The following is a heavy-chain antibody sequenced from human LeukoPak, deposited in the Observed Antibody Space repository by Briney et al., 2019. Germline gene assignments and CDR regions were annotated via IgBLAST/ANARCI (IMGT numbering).Heavy chain of an antibody. Sequence: SETLSLTCTVSGGSISTSNYYWDWIRQPPGKGLEWIGSIYYSGNTYYNPSLKSRVIMSIDTSKNQFSLNLSSVTAADTAVYYCARGAAPSYMDVWGKGTTVTVSS. V-gene: IGHV4-39*01. CDR2: IYYSGNT. CDR3: ARGAAPSYMDV. CDR1: GGSISTSNYY. D-gene: IGHD6-6*01. J-gene: IGHJ6*03.